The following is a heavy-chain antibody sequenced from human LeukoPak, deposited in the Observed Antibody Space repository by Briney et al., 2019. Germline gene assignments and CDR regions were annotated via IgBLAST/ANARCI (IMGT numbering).Heavy chain of an antibody. J-gene: IGHJ4*02. D-gene: IGHD2-21*01. Sequence: SETLSLTCLVYAHSTSTRIYYSGWIRQPPKKVLEWMGSIFSSGNPYYNTSLKSQVTISVDTFKNQFFLKLGYVTAADPAVYLRVGDSCGGYRDFDFWSQGTLVTVSS. V-gene: IGHV4-39*01. CDR1: AHSTSTRIYY. CDR2: IFSSGNP. CDR3: VGDSCGGYRDFDF.